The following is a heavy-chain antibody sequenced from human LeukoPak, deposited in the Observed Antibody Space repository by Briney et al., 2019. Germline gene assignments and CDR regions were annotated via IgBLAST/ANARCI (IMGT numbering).Heavy chain of an antibody. CDR3: AKDPQYSSGWYYYYYGMDV. J-gene: IGHJ6*02. Sequence: QAGGSLGLSCAASGFTVSSNYMSWVRQVPGKGLEWVSVIYSGGSTYYADSVKGRFTISRDNSKNTLYLQMNSLRAEDTAVYYCAKDPQYSSGWYYYYYGMDVWGQGTTVTVSS. CDR1: GFTVSSNY. V-gene: IGHV3-66*01. D-gene: IGHD6-19*01. CDR2: IYSGGST.